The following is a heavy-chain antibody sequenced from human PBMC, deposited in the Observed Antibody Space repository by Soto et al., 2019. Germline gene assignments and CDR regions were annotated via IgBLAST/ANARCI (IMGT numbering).Heavy chain of an antibody. CDR1: GFTFSSHA. CDR2: ISGGAVHI. J-gene: IGHJ4*02. D-gene: IGHD2-15*01. CDR3: AKSAAKYCSGGTCYSDY. Sequence: LRLSCAASGFTFSSHAMNWVRQAPGKGLEWVSGISGGAVHIHYADSVKGRFTISRDNSQNRLYLQMNSLRAEDTAVYYCAKSAAKYCSGGTCYSDYWGQGTLVTVSS. V-gene: IGHV3-23*01.